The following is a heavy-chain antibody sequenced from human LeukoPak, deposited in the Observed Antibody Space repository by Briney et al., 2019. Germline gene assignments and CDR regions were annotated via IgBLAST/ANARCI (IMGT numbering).Heavy chain of an antibody. Sequence: KPSETLSLTCTVSGGSIDTYYWTWIRQPPGKGLEYIAYIYYIGSTDYNPSFKSRVRMSLDTSKNQFSLVLNSVTAADTAVYYCARGRYGGGWYDYWGQGTLVTVSS. V-gene: IGHV4-59*01. CDR2: IYYIGST. J-gene: IGHJ4*02. CDR1: GGSIDTYY. CDR3: ARGRYGGGWYDY. D-gene: IGHD6-19*01.